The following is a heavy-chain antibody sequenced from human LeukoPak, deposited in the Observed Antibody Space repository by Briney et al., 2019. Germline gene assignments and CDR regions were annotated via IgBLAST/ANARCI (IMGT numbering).Heavy chain of an antibody. J-gene: IGHJ4*02. V-gene: IGHV1-18*01. Sequence: GASVKVSCKASGYTFTSYGISWVRQAPGQGLEWMGWISAYNGNTNYAQKLQGRVTMTTDTSTSTAYMELRSLRSDDTAVYYCARYLSVPAAASLSYFDYWGQGTLVTVSS. CDR2: ISAYNGNT. CDR3: ARYLSVPAAASLSYFDY. D-gene: IGHD2-2*01. CDR1: GYTFTSYG.